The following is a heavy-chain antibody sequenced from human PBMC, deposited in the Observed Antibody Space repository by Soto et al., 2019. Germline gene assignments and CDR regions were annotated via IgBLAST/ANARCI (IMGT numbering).Heavy chain of an antibody. CDR1: GYSISSGYY. D-gene: IGHD3-3*01. J-gene: IGHJ5*02. CDR3: ARADSITIFGVVPEGWFDP. CDR2: IYHSGST. Sequence: SETLSLTCAVSGYSISSGYYWGWIRQPPGKGLEWIGSIYHSGSTYYNPSLKSRVTISVDTSKNQFSLKLSSVTAADTAVYYCARADSITIFGVVPEGWFDPWGQGTLVTVS. V-gene: IGHV4-38-2*01.